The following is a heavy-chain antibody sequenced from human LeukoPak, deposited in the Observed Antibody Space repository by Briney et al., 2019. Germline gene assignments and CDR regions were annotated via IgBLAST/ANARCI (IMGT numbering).Heavy chain of an antibody. CDR1: GFTFSSYG. V-gene: IGHV3-30*02. D-gene: IGHD1/OR15-1a*01. Sequence: PGGSLRLSCAASGFTFSSYGMHWVRQAPGKGLEWVAFIRYDGSNKYYADSVKGRFTISRDNAKNSLYLQMNSLRAEDTAMYYCARDLLTRVDFDYWGQGTLVTVSS. CDR2: IRYDGSNK. J-gene: IGHJ4*02. CDR3: ARDLLTRVDFDY.